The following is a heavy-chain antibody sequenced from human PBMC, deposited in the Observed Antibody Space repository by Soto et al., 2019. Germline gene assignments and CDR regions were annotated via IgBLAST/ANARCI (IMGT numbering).Heavy chain of an antibody. CDR1: GGTFSSYA. Sequence: SVKVSCKASGGTFSSYAISWVRQAPGQGLEWMGGIIPIFGTANYAQKFQGRVTITADESTSTAYMELSSLRSDDTAVYYCARVDGDYDLLIRRYYFDYWGQGTLVTVSS. CDR2: IIPIFGTA. V-gene: IGHV1-69*13. CDR3: ARVDGDYDLLIRRYYFDY. J-gene: IGHJ4*02. D-gene: IGHD4-17*01.